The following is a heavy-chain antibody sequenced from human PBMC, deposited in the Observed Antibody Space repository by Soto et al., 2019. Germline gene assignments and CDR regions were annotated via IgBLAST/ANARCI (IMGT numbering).Heavy chain of an antibody. J-gene: IGHJ5*02. Sequence: QVQLQESGPGLVQPSQTLSLTCTVSGGSISSGGYYWSWIRQHPGKGLEWIGYIYYSGSSSYNPSLKSRVTISVDTSKNQFSLKLSSVTAADTAVYYCARGGCGSTSCKGVWFDPWGQGTLVTVSS. CDR2: IYYSGSS. V-gene: IGHV4-31*03. CDR3: ARGGCGSTSCKGVWFDP. CDR1: GGSISSGGYY. D-gene: IGHD2-2*01.